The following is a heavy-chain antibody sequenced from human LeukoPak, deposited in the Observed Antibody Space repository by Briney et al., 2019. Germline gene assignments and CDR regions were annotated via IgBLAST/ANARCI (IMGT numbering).Heavy chain of an antibody. D-gene: IGHD6-6*01. Sequence: SETLSLTCTVSGGSITSSSHHWGWLRQPPGKGLEWIGSIYYSGTTYYKPSLRSRVTISVDTSKNQFYLRLTSVTAADSAMYYCARESSSSPDYWGQGTLVTVSS. V-gene: IGHV4-39*07. CDR2: IYYSGTT. J-gene: IGHJ4*02. CDR3: ARESSSSPDY. CDR1: GGSITSSSHH.